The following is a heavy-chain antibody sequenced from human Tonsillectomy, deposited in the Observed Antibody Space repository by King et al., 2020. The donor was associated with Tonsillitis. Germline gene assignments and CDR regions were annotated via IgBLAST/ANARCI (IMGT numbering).Heavy chain of an antibody. D-gene: IGHD3-10*01. CDR1: GLTLNSHA. CDR2: ISCSGGGT. J-gene: IGHJ6*02. Sequence: VQLVESGGGLVQPGGSLRLSCAASGLTLNSHAMTWVRQAPGKGLEWVSSISCSGGGTYYADSVKGRFTISRDKSKNTLYLQMNSLRAEDMAVYYCAKDLPNVYYYYALDVWGQGTTVTVSS. CDR3: AKDLPNVYYYYALDV. V-gene: IGHV3-23*04.